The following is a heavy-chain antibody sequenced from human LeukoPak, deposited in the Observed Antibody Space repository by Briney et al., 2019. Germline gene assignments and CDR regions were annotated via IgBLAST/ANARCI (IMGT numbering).Heavy chain of an antibody. Sequence: SETLSLTCTVSGGSISSYDWSWIRQPAGKGLEWIGRIYTTGNTNYHPSLKSRVTMSVDTSKNQFSLKLSSATAADTAMYYCATYSSGWPFFDYWGPGTLVTVSS. CDR1: GGSISSYD. D-gene: IGHD6-19*01. J-gene: IGHJ4*02. CDR3: ATYSSGWPFFDY. CDR2: IYTTGNT. V-gene: IGHV4-59*10.